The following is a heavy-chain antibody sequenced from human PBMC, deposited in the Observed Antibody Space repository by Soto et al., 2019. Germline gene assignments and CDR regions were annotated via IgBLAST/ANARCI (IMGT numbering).Heavy chain of an antibody. D-gene: IGHD1-26*01. J-gene: IGHJ2*01. V-gene: IGHV3-74*01. CDR2: INSDGSST. CDR1: GFTFSSYW. CDR3: ARGGSLNWYFDL. Sequence: EVQLVESGGGLAQPGGSLRLSCAASGFTFSSYWLHWVRQAPGKGLVWVSRINSDGSSTSYADSVKGRFTISRDNAKNTLYLQMNSLRAEDTAVYYCARGGSLNWYFDLWGRGTLVTVSS.